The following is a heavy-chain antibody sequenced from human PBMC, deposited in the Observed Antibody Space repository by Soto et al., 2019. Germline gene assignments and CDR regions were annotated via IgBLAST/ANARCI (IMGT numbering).Heavy chain of an antibody. V-gene: IGHV3-21*01. Sequence: GGSLRLSCAASGFTFSSYSMNWVRRAPGKGLEWVSSISSSSYIYYADSVKGRFTISRDNAKNSLYLQMNSLRAEDTAVYYCAREKLYYYIWGSYRYAHVFDFWAQGTMVTVSS. J-gene: IGHJ3*01. CDR1: GFTFSSYS. CDR3: AREKLYYYIWGSYRYAHVFDF. D-gene: IGHD3-16*02. CDR2: ISSSSYI.